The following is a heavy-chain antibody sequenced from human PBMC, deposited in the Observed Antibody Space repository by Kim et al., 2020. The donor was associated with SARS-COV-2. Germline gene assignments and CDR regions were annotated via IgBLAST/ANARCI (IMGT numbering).Heavy chain of an antibody. CDR1: GGSISSSSYY. J-gene: IGHJ4*02. CDR2: IYYSGST. CDR3: ARSETVGAIPFDY. Sequence: SETLSLTCTVSGGSISSSSYYWGWIRQPPGKGLEWIGSIYYSGSTYYNPSLKSRVTISVDTSKNQFSLKLSSVTAADTAVYYCARSETVGAIPFDYWGQGTLVTVSS. D-gene: IGHD1-26*01. V-gene: IGHV4-39*07.